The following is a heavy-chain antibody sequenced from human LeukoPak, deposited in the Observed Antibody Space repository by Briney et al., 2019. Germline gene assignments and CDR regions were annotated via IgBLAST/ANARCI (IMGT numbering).Heavy chain of an antibody. J-gene: IGHJ3*02. Sequence: GGSLRLSCAASGFTFSSYWMHWVRKAPGKGLVWVSRINADGRSTDYADSVKGRFTISRDNAKNTLYLQMNSLRPEDTAVYYCARGNSHAFDIWGQGTMVTVSS. D-gene: IGHD3-10*01. CDR1: GFTFSSYW. CDR3: ARGNSHAFDI. CDR2: INADGRST. V-gene: IGHV3-74*01.